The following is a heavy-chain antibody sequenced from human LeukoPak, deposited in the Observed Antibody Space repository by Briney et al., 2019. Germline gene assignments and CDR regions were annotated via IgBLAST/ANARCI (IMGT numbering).Heavy chain of an antibody. V-gene: IGHV3-74*01. D-gene: IGHD2-8*01. J-gene: IGHJ2*01. CDR1: GFALSSYW. CDR3: ARELRDYWYFDL. CDR2: INIDGSII. Sequence: PGGSLRLSCSASGFALSSYWMHWVRQVPGKGLVWVSRINIDGSIITYADSVKGRFTISRDNAKDTLYVQMNSLRAEDTAVYYCARELRDYWYFDLWGRGTLVTVSS.